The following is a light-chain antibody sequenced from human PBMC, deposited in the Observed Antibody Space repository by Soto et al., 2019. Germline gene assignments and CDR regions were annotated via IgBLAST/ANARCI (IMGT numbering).Light chain of an antibody. CDR3: CSYAGSYTYV. CDR1: NSDVGTFYF. CDR2: DVT. V-gene: IGLV2-11*01. Sequence: ALTQPRSVSGSPGQSVTISCTGTNSDVGTFYFVSWYQQYPDKGPKLIIYDVTERPSGVPDRFSGSKSGNTASLTISGLQAEDEADYYCCSYAGSYTYVFGSGTKV. J-gene: IGLJ1*01.